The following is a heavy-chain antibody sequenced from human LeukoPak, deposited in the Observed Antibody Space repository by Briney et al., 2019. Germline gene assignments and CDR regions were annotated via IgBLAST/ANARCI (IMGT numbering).Heavy chain of an antibody. Sequence: PGGSLRLSCSMSGFTLSHYAMSWVRQAPGKGLEWVSTIGGGGGSTDYTGSVKGRFTISRDNSKSTLYLQMNSLGAEDTAVYYCAKGHRYCTSGNCNSAVDYWGQGTLVTVSS. CDR1: GFTLSHYA. V-gene: IGHV3-23*01. J-gene: IGHJ4*02. CDR2: IGGGGGST. CDR3: AKGHRYCTSGNCNSAVDY. D-gene: IGHD2-15*01.